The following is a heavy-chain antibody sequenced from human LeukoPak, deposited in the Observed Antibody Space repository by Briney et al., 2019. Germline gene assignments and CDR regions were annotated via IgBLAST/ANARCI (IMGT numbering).Heavy chain of an antibody. V-gene: IGHV4-31*03. J-gene: IGHJ4*02. CDR2: IYYSGST. CDR1: GGSISSGGYY. D-gene: IGHD6-13*01. Sequence: SGTLSLTCTVSGGSISSGGYYWSWLRQHPGKGLEWIGYIYYSGSTYYNPSLKSRVTISVDTSKNQFSLKLSSVTAADTAVYYCARGRASGIAAAGTYYFDYWGQGTLVTVSS. CDR3: ARGRASGIAAAGTYYFDY.